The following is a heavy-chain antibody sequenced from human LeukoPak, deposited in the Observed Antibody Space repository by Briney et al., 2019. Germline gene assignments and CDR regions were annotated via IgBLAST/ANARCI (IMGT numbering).Heavy chain of an antibody. V-gene: IGHV1-2*06. D-gene: IGHD2-2*01. CDR3: ARDYCSSTSCLFDY. Sequence: ASVNVSCKASGYTFTGYHMHWVRQAPGQGLEWMGRINPNSGDTNYAQNFQGRVTMTRDTSINTAYMELSRLRPDDTAVYYCARDYCSSTSCLFDYWGQGTLVTVSS. CDR2: INPNSGDT. CDR1: GYTFTGYH. J-gene: IGHJ4*02.